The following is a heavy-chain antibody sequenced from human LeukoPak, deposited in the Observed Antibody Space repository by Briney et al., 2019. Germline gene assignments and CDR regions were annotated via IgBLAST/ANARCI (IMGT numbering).Heavy chain of an antibody. CDR1: GDTLNNYS. CDR3: ARGYSRWSIPTSSYYYHMDL. CDR2: IIPIFSTA. Sequence: GASVKVSCKASGDTLNNYSISWVRQAPGQGLEWMGGIIPIFSTANYAQKFQGRVTITADESTNTAYMELSSLTSDDTAVYYCARGYSRWSIPTSSYYYHMDLWGQGTTVAVSS. V-gene: IGHV1-69*13. J-gene: IGHJ6*02. D-gene: IGHD6-13*01.